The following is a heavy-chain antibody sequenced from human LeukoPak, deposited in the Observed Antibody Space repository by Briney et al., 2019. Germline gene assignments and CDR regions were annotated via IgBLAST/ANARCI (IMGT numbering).Heavy chain of an antibody. V-gene: IGHV1-69*13. CDR1: GGTFSSYA. CDR3: ARAIYYDFWSGYREYYCYYGMDV. D-gene: IGHD3-3*01. CDR2: IIPIFGTA. J-gene: IGHJ6*02. Sequence: GASVKVSCKASGGTFSSYAISWVRQAPGQGLEWMGGIIPIFGTANYAQKFRVTITADESTSTAYMELSSLRSEDTAVYYCARAIYYDFWSGYREYYCYYGMDVWGQGTTVTVSS.